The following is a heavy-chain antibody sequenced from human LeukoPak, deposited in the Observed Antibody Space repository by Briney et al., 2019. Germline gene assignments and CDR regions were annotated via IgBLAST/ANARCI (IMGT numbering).Heavy chain of an antibody. D-gene: IGHD1-26*01. J-gene: IGHJ4*02. CDR2: MNPNSGNT. CDR3: ARALTRSSKFFAY. CDR1: GYTFTSYD. Sequence: ASVKVSCKASGYTFTSYDINWVRQATGQGLEWMGWMNPNSGNTGYAQKFQGRVTMTRNTSISTAYMELSSMRSEDTAVYYCARALTRSSKFFAYWGQGTLVTVSS. V-gene: IGHV1-8*01.